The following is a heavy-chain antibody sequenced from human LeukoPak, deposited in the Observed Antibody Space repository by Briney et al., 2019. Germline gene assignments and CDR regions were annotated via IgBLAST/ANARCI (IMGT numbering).Heavy chain of an antibody. J-gene: IGHJ5*02. D-gene: IGHD4-17*01. CDR2: INHSGST. Sequence: SETLSLTCAVYGGSFSGYCWSWIRQPPGKGLEWIGEINHSGSTNYNPSLKSRVTISIDTSKNQFSLKLGSVTAADTAVYYCARGSPDYGDYGFDPWGQGTLVTVSS. CDR3: ARGSPDYGDYGFDP. CDR1: GGSFSGYC. V-gene: IGHV4-34*01.